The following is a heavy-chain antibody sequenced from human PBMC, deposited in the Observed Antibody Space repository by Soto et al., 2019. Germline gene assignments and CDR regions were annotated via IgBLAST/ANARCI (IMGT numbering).Heavy chain of an antibody. J-gene: IGHJ6*02. Sequence: PSETLSLTCSVSGGSVSSDTHYRSWIRQPPGKPLEWIGFIYSSGSTNYNPSLKSRATMSVDTSKNQFSLRLRSVIVADTAVYHCAKFVRSCGGTTCYTRADVWGQGTTVTVSS. V-gene: IGHV4-61*01. CDR1: GGSVSSDTHY. CDR3: AKFVRSCGGTTCYTRADV. D-gene: IGHD2-15*01. CDR2: IYSSGST.